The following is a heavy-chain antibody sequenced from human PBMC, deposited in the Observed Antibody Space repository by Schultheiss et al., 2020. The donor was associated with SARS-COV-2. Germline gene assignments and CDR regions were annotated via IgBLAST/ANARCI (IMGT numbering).Heavy chain of an antibody. CDR2: ISGSGGTT. Sequence: GESLKISCAASGFTFSSYAMSWVRQAPGKGLEWVSTISGSGGTTFYADTVKGRFTISRDNSRNTLDLQMDSLRAEDTTVYYCAKVIGDCSGGSCYIDIWGQGAMGTVSS. V-gene: IGHV3-23*01. CDR1: GFTFSSYA. D-gene: IGHD2-15*01. J-gene: IGHJ3*02. CDR3: AKVIGDCSGGSCYIDI.